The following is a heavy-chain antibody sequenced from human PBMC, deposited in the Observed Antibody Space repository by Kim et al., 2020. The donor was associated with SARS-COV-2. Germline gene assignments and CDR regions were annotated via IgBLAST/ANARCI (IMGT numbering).Heavy chain of an antibody. CDR1: GDSVSSNSAA. J-gene: IGHJ5*02. V-gene: IGHV6-1*01. CDR2: TYYRSKWYN. D-gene: IGHD6-6*01. Sequence: SQTLSLTCAISGDSVSSNSAAWNWIRQSPSRGLEWLGRTYYRSKWYNDYAVSVKSRITINPDTSKNQFSLQLNSVTPEDTAVYYCAREYSSSSAAGVFWFDPWGQGTLVTVSS. CDR3: AREYSSSSAAGVFWFDP.